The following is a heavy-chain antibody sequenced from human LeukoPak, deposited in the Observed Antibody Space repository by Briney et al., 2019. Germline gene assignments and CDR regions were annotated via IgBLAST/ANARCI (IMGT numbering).Heavy chain of an antibody. J-gene: IGHJ4*02. CDR3: ARAYSSSWYNFDY. D-gene: IGHD6-13*01. CDR2: INPNSSGT. V-gene: IGHV1-2*02. Sequence: ASVKVSCKASGYTFTGYYMHWVRQAPGQGLEWMGWINPNSSGTNYAQKFQGRVTMTRDTSISTAYMELSRLRSDDTAVYYCARAYSSSWYNFDYWGQGTLVTVSS. CDR1: GYTFTGYY.